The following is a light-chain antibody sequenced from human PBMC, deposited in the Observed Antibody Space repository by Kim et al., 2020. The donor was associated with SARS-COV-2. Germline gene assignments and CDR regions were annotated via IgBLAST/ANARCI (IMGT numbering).Light chain of an antibody. V-gene: IGLV3-19*01. CDR1: SLRSYY. CDR2: GKN. Sequence: SSELTQDPAVSVALGQTVRITCQGDSLRSYYASWYRQKAGQAPVVVIYGKNNRPSGIPDRFSGSRSGNTASLTITGAQAEDEADYYCNSRDSTTNHLVFGGGTKVTVL. J-gene: IGLJ2*01. CDR3: NSRDSTTNHLV.